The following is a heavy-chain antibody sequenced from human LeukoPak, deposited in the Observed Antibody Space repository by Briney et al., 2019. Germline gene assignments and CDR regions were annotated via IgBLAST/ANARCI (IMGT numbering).Heavy chain of an antibody. D-gene: IGHD2-15*01. Sequence: GASVKVSCKASGYTFTGYYMHWVRQAPGQGLEWMGWIDPDGGDTYYAQKFQGRVTMTRDTSISTAYMELSRLRSDDTAVYYCARPVLGDGTVAAQFEHWGQGTLVTVSS. V-gene: IGHV1-2*02. CDR1: GYTFTGYY. CDR2: IDPDGGDT. CDR3: ARPVLGDGTVAAQFEH. J-gene: IGHJ4*02.